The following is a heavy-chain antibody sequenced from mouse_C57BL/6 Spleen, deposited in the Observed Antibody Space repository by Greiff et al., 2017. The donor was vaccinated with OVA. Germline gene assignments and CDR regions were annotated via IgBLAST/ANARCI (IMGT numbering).Heavy chain of an antibody. CDR1: GFTFSDYG. CDR3: AREEDGYYVGY. J-gene: IGHJ2*01. D-gene: IGHD2-3*01. CDR2: ISSGSSTI. Sequence: EVQRVESGGGLVKPGGSLKLSCAASGFTFSDYGMHWVRQAPEKGLEWVAYISSGSSTIYYADTVKGRFTISRDNAKNTLFLQMTSLRSEDTAMYYCAREEDGYYVGYWGQGTTLTVSS. V-gene: IGHV5-17*01.